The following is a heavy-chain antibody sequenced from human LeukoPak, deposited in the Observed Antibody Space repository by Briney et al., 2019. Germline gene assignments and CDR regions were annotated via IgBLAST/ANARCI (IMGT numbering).Heavy chain of an antibody. D-gene: IGHD2-8*01. CDR3: AIEFRMGFDF. J-gene: IGHJ3*01. CDR1: GYTFSELS. CDR2: FDPEDGET. V-gene: IGHV1-24*01. Sequence: GASVKVSCKVSGYTFSELSMHWVRQAPGKGLEWMGGFDPEDGETVYSQKFQGRVTMTEDTSTDTAYMELSSLRSEDTAVYYCAIEFRMGFDFWGQGTMVTVSS.